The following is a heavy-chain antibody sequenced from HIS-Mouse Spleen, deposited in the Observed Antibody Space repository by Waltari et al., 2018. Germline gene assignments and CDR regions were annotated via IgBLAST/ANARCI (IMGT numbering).Heavy chain of an antibody. V-gene: IGHV3-53*01. D-gene: IGHD3-22*01. J-gene: IGHJ3*02. CDR1: GFTVSSNY. Sequence: EVQLVESGGGLIQPGGSLRLSCAASGFTVSSNYMSLVRQAPGKGLEWVSVIYSGGSTYYADSVKGRFTISRDNSKNTLYLQMNSLRAEDTAVYYCAREVYYYDSSGYGSQDAFDIWGQGTMVTVSS. CDR3: AREVYYYDSSGYGSQDAFDI. CDR2: IYSGGST.